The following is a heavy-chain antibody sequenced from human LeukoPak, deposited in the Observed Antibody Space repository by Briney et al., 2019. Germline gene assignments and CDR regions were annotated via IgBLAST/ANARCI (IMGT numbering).Heavy chain of an antibody. CDR2: IQHSGGT. V-gene: IGHV4-34*01. Sequence: SETLSLTCAVYGGSFSGYYWSWIRQSPEEGVEWIVEIQHSGGTYYNPSLKSRVTMSVDTSKNQFSLKVNSVTAADTAVYYCARGNPSTVQPFDYWGQGTLVTVSS. D-gene: IGHD1-14*01. CDR1: GGSFSGYY. J-gene: IGHJ4*02. CDR3: ARGNPSTVQPFDY.